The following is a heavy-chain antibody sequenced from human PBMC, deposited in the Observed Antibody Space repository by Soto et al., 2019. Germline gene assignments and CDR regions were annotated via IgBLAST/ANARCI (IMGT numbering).Heavy chain of an antibody. CDR1: GYTFTSYG. D-gene: IGHD3-10*01. CDR3: ARDLEGTWFGEFPAGCSNY. V-gene: IGHV1-18*01. Sequence: QVQLVQSGGEVKKPGASVKGSCKASGYTFTSYGISWVRQAPGQGLEWMGWISAYNGNTNYAQKLQGRVTMTTDTSTSTAYMELRSLRSDDTAVYYCARDLEGTWFGEFPAGCSNYWGQGTLVTVSS. J-gene: IGHJ4*02. CDR2: ISAYNGNT.